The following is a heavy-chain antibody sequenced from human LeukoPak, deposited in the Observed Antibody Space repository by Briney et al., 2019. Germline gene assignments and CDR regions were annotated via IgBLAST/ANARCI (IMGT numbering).Heavy chain of an antibody. CDR1: GGSISSYY. D-gene: IGHD1-26*01. J-gene: IGHJ4*02. CDR3: ARVWAYSGSYYGFDY. Sequence: PSETLSLTCTVSGGSISSYYWSWIRQPPGKGLEWIGYIYYSGSTNYNPSLKSRVTISVDTSKNQFSLKLSSVTAADTAVYYCARVWAYSGSYYGFDYWGQGTLVTVSS. V-gene: IGHV4-59*01. CDR2: IYYSGST.